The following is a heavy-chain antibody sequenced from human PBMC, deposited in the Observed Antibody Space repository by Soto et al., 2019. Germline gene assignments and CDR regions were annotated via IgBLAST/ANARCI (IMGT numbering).Heavy chain of an antibody. CDR3: ARKAGLRYFDWLLSDNWFDP. CDR2: INHSGST. V-gene: IGHV4-34*01. Sequence: SETLSLTCAVYGGSFSGYYWSWIRQPPGKGLEWIGEINHSGSTNYNPSLKSRVTISVDTSKNQFSLKLSSVTAADTAVYYCARKAGLRYFDWLLSDNWFDPWGQGTLVTVSS. D-gene: IGHD3-9*01. J-gene: IGHJ5*02. CDR1: GGSFSGYY.